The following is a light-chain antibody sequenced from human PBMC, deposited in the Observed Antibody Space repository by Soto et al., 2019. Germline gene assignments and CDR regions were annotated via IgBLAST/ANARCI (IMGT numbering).Light chain of an antibody. CDR1: SSDVGGYNY. Sequence: QSVLTQPASGSGSPGQSITISCTGTSSDVGGYNYVSWYQQHPGKAPKLIIFDVSNRPSGVSNRFSGSKSGNTASLTISGLQAEDEDEYHCSSYTGSSSPVLFGGGTKVTVL. CDR2: DVS. V-gene: IGLV2-14*03. CDR3: SSYTGSSSPVL. J-gene: IGLJ2*01.